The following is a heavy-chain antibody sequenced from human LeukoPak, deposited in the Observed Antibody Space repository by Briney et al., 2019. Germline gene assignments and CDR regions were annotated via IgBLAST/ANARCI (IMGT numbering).Heavy chain of an antibody. CDR1: SGSISGYY. Sequence: SETLSLTCTVSSGSISGYYWSWIRQPAGKGLEWIGRIYTSGSTNYNPSLKSRVTVSLDTSKNQFSLKLNSVTAADTAVYYCARKGVGYYFDYWGQGTLVTVSS. D-gene: IGHD1-26*01. CDR3: ARKGVGYYFDY. J-gene: IGHJ4*02. V-gene: IGHV4-4*07. CDR2: IYTSGST.